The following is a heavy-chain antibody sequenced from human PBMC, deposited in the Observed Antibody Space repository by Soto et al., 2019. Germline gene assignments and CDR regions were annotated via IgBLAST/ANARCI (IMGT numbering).Heavy chain of an antibody. V-gene: IGHV3-30*18. Sequence: QVQLVESGGGVVLPGRSLRLSCAASGFTFSRYGMHWVRQAPGKGLEWVAVISYDGGDKYHADSVKGRFTISRDNPKNTVHLQMDSLRAEDTAVYYCAKDGDIAAAGYFFDYWGRGILVTVSS. D-gene: IGHD6-13*01. J-gene: IGHJ4*02. CDR2: ISYDGGDK. CDR3: AKDGDIAAAGYFFDY. CDR1: GFTFSRYG.